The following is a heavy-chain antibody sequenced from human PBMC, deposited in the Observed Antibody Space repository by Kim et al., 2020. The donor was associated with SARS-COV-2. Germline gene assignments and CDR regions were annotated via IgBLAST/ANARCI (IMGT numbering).Heavy chain of an antibody. CDR2: IWYDGSNK. J-gene: IGHJ4*02. CDR3: AKDRGGFHQPDYGDYGTHPPIHQPDY. V-gene: IGHV3-33*06. CDR1: GFTFSSYG. D-gene: IGHD4-17*01. Sequence: GGSLRLSCAASGFTFSSYGMHWVRQAPGKGLEWVAVIWYDGSNKYYADSVKGRFTISRDNSKNTLYLQMNSLRAEDTAVYYCAKDRGGFHQPDYGDYGTHPPIHQPDYWGQGTLVTVSS.